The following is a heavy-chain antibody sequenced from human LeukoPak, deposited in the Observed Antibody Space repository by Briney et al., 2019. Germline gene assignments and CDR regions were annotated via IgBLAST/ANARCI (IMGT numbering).Heavy chain of an antibody. Sequence: GGSLRLSCAASGFPFSSYAMHWVRQAPGKGLEWVAVISYDGSNKYYADSVKGRFTISRDNSKNTLYLQMYSLRAEDTAVYYCAREGDYDYVWGSYRYPPAFDYWGQGTLVTVSS. CDR1: GFPFSSYA. D-gene: IGHD3-16*02. CDR3: AREGDYDYVWGSYRYPPAFDY. J-gene: IGHJ4*02. V-gene: IGHV3-30-3*01. CDR2: ISYDGSNK.